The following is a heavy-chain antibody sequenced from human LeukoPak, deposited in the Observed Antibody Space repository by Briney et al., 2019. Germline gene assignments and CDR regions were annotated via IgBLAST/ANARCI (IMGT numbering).Heavy chain of an antibody. CDR2: IKSRVDGGTA. CDR3: TTGWLDY. D-gene: IGHD2-15*01. J-gene: IGHJ4*02. V-gene: IGHV3-15*01. Sequence: GGSLRLSRAASGFTFTKAYMSWVRQAPGKGLEWVGRIKSRVDGGTADFAAPVKGRFTMSRDDSKNILYLQLNSLKNEDTAVYYCTTGWLDYWGQGSQVTVSS. CDR1: GFTFTKAY.